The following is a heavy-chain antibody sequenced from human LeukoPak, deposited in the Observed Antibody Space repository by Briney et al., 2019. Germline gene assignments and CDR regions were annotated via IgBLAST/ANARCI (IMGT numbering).Heavy chain of an antibody. CDR2: IYYSGST. CDR3: ARLVGATEY. Sequence: KPSETLSPTCTVSGGSISSSSYYWGWIRQPPGKGLEWIGSIYYSGSTYYNPSLKSRVTISVDTSKNQFSLKLSSVTAADTAVYYCARLVGATEYWGQGTLVTVSS. V-gene: IGHV4-39*01. D-gene: IGHD1-26*01. J-gene: IGHJ4*02. CDR1: GGSISSSSYY.